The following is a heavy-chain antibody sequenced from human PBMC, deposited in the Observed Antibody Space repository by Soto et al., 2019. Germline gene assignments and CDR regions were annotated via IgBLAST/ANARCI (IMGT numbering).Heavy chain of an antibody. J-gene: IGHJ4*02. CDR2: ISYDGSNK. CDR1: GFTFSSYA. CDR3: ARTYSSSWPTRLDY. V-gene: IGHV3-30-3*01. D-gene: IGHD6-13*01. Sequence: GGSLRLSCAASGFTFSSYAMHWVRQAPGKGLEWVAVISYDGSNKYYADSVKGRFTISRDNSKNTLYLQMNSLRAEDTAVYYCARTYSSSWPTRLDYWGQGTLVTVSS.